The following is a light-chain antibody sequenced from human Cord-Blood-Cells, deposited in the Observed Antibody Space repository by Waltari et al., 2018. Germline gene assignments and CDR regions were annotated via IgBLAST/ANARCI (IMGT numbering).Light chain of an antibody. CDR2: EGS. CDR1: SSDVGSYNL. V-gene: IGLV2-23*01. Sequence: SALTPPAPVSGSPGQSITISCTGTSSDVGSYNLVSWYQQHTGKAPKLMIYEGSKRPSGVSNRFSGSKSGNTASLTISGLQAEDEADYYCCSYAGSVVFGGGTKLTVL. CDR3: CSYAGSVV. J-gene: IGLJ2*01.